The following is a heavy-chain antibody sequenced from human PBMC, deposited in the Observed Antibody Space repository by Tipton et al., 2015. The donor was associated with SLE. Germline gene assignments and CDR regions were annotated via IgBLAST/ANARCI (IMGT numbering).Heavy chain of an antibody. D-gene: IGHD1-1*01. CDR1: GGSFSGYY. Sequence: TLSLTCAVYGGSFSGYYWSWIRQPPGKGLEWIGEINHSGSTNYNPSPKSRVTISVDTSKNQFSLKLSSVTAADTAVYYCASTNWNFDYWGQGTLVTVSS. J-gene: IGHJ4*02. CDR2: INHSGST. CDR3: ASTNWNFDY. V-gene: IGHV4-34*01.